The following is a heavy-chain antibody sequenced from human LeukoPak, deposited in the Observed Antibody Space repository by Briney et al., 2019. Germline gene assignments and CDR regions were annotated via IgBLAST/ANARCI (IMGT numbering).Heavy chain of an antibody. CDR2: IYYHENT. V-gene: IGHV4-39*01. Sequence: SETLSLTCTVSGGSISSSSDYWGRIRQAPGKGLEWIGSIYYHENTYYNSSLKSRVTISVDTSKNQFSLKLSSVTAADTAVYYCASSIIPKYCSSTSCYGPYYYYYMDVWGKGTTVTISS. J-gene: IGHJ6*03. CDR1: GGSISSSSDY. D-gene: IGHD2-2*01. CDR3: ASSIIPKYCSSTSCYGPYYYYYMDV.